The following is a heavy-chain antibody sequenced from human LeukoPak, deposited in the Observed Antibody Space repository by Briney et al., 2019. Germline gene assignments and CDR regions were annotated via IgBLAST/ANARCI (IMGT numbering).Heavy chain of an antibody. CDR1: GYTFTSYG. CDR2: ISAYNGNT. J-gene: IGHJ4*02. D-gene: IGHD5-12*01. V-gene: IGHV1-18*01. Sequence: GASVKVSCKASGYTFTSYGISWVRQAPGQGLEWMGWISAYNGNTNYAQKLQGRVTMTTDTSTSTAYMELRSLRSDDTAVYYCARDLWGGSGYSEGSDCWGQGTLVTVSS. CDR3: ARDLWGGSGYSEGSDC.